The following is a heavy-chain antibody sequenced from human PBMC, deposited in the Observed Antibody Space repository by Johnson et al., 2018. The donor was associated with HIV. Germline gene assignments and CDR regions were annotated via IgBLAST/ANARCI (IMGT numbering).Heavy chain of an antibody. CDR3: AGACRDGYTCDAFDI. D-gene: IGHD5-24*01. J-gene: IGHJ3*02. V-gene: IGHV3-66*01. Sequence: VPLVESVGGLVQPGGSLRLACAASGLTVSSNYMSWVRQAPGKGLEWVSVFFSGGTTYYADSVNGRFTISRDNSKNTLFLQMNSLRADDTALYYCAGACRDGYTCDAFDIWGQGTMVTVSS. CDR1: GLTVSSNY. CDR2: FFSGGTT.